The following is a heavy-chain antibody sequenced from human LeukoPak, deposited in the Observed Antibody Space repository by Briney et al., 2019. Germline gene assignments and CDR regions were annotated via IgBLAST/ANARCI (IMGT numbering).Heavy chain of an antibody. V-gene: IGHV4-59*08. D-gene: IGHD2-21*01. CDR1: GGSITSYY. Sequence: SETLSLTCTVSGGSITSYYWAWLRQPPGKGLEWIGYLYYSGYSNYNPSLKSRVSMSVDTSKNQFSLKLTSVTAADTAVYYCARHSIASDGARLFDYWGRGTLITVSS. CDR3: ARHSIASDGARLFDY. CDR2: LYYSGYS. J-gene: IGHJ4*02.